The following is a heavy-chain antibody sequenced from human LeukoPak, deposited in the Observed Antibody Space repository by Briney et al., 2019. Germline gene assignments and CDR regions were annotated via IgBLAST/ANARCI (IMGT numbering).Heavy chain of an antibody. CDR1: GFTFSRYG. CDR2: ISYDGNSK. Sequence: GGSLRLSCAASGFTFSRYGMHWVRQAPGKGLEWVAVISYDGNSKYYADSVKGRFTISRDNSKNTLYLQMNSLRAEDTAVYYCARDFHRYYYDSSGYNAFDIWGQGTMVTVSS. V-gene: IGHV3-30*03. J-gene: IGHJ3*02. CDR3: ARDFHRYYYDSSGYNAFDI. D-gene: IGHD3-22*01.